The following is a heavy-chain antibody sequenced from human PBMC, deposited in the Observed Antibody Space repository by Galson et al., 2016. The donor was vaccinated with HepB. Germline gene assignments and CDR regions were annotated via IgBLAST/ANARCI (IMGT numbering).Heavy chain of an antibody. Sequence: ETLSLTCIVSGGSVSSGPYSWSWFRQPPGKAPEWIAYIFYNGIINYNPSLKSRATIPLDTSKNQFPLKLSPVTAADTAGYYCAGHPRGGYGMDVWGQGTTVTVSS. CDR2: IFYNGII. D-gene: IGHD3-10*01. J-gene: IGHJ6*02. V-gene: IGHV4-61*01. CDR1: GGSVSSGPYS. CDR3: AGHPRGGYGMDV.